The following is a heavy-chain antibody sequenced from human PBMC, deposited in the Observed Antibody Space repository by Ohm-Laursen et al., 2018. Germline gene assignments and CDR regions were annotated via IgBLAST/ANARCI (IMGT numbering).Heavy chain of an antibody. V-gene: IGHV1-69*04. CDR1: GGTFSSYA. CDR2: IIPILGIA. CDR3: ARGSDKEYYYGMDV. Sequence: SVKVSCKASGGTFSSYAISWVRQAPGQGLEWMGRIIPILGIANYAQKFQGRVTITADKSTSTAYMELSSLRSEDTAVYYCARGSDKEYYYGMDVWGQGTTVTVSS. J-gene: IGHJ6*02.